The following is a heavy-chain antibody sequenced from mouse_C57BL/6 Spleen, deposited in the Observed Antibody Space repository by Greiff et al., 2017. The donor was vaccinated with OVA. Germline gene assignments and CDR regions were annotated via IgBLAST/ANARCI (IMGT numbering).Heavy chain of an antibody. Sequence: VQLQQSGPELVKPGASVKISCKASGYAFSSSWMNWVKQRPGKGLEWIGRIYPGDGDTNYNGKFKGKATLTADKSSSTAYMQLSSLTSEDSAVYFCARWGDYDGNWYFDVWGTGTTVTVSS. D-gene: IGHD2-4*01. V-gene: IGHV1-82*01. J-gene: IGHJ1*03. CDR1: GYAFSSSW. CDR2: IYPGDGDT. CDR3: ARWGDYDGNWYFDV.